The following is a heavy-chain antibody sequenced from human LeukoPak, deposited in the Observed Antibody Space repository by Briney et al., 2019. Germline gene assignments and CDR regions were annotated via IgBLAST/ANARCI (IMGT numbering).Heavy chain of an antibody. CDR2: ISAYNGNT. Sequence: GASVKVSCTASGYTFTTYGISWVRPAPGQGLEWMGWISAYNGNTNYAQKLQGRVTMTTDTSTSTAYMELRSLRSDDTAVYYCARDYSSGWPNFDYWGQGTLVTVSS. CDR3: ARDYSSGWPNFDY. J-gene: IGHJ4*02. D-gene: IGHD6-19*01. V-gene: IGHV1-18*01. CDR1: GYTFTTYG.